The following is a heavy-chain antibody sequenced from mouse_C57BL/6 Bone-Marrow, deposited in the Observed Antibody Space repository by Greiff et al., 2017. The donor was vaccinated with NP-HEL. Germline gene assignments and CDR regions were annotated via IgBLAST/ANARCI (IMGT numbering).Heavy chain of an antibody. J-gene: IGHJ1*03. D-gene: IGHD2-3*01. CDR3: ARHEEGWLPLYWYFDV. CDR1: GYTFTEYT. CDR2: FYPGSGSI. Sequence: SGAELVKPGASVKLSCKASGYTFTEYTIHWVKQRSGQGLEWIGWFYPGSGSIKYNEKFKDKATLTADKSSSTVYMELSRLTSEDSAVYFCARHEEGWLPLYWYFDVWGTGTTVTVSS. V-gene: IGHV1-62-2*01.